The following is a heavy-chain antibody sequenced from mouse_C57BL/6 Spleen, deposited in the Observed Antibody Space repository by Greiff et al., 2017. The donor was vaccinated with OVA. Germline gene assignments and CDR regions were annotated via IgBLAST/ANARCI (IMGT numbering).Heavy chain of an antibody. Sequence: QVQLQQSGAELVRPGASVKLSCKASGYTFTDYYINWVKQRPGQGLEWIARIYPGSGNTYYNEKFKGKATLTAEKSSSTAYMQLSSLTSEDSAVYFCARSGFYYYGSSYGYYYAMDYWGQGTSVTVSS. CDR3: ARSGFYYYGSSYGYYYAMDY. CDR1: GYTFTDYY. CDR2: IYPGSGNT. D-gene: IGHD1-1*01. V-gene: IGHV1-76*01. J-gene: IGHJ4*01.